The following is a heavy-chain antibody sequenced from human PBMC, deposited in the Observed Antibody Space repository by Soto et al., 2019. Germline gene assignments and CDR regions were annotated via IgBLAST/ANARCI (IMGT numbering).Heavy chain of an antibody. J-gene: IGHJ5*01. D-gene: IGHD2-15*01. CDR1: GDSISTVDYF. V-gene: IGHV4-30-4*01. CDR2: IYKSATT. CDR3: ARGRYCLTGRCFPNWFDS. Sequence: SETLSLTCSISGDSISTVDYFWAWVRQPPGQALEYIGYIYKSATTYYNPSFESRVAISLDTSKSQFSLNVTSLTAADTAVYFCARGRYCLTGRCFPNWFDSWGQGTLVTVSS.